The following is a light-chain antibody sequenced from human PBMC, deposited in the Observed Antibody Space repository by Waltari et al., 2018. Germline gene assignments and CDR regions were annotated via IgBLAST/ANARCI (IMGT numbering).Light chain of an antibody. V-gene: IGKV3-11*01. CDR1: QSVSSY. CDR3: QQRSGFT. J-gene: IGKJ3*01. Sequence: EIVLTQSPATLSLSPGEIATLACRASQSVSSYLAWYQQKPGQAPRLLIYDASNRATGIPARFSGSGSGTDFTLTISSLEPEDFAVYYCQQRSGFTFGPGTKVDIK. CDR2: DAS.